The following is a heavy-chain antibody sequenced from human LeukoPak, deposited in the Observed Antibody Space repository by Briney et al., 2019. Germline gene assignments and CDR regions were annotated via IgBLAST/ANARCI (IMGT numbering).Heavy chain of an antibody. CDR2: VRYDGSNK. D-gene: IGHD4-17*01. V-gene: IGHV3-30*02. Sequence: GGSLRLSCAASGFTFSSYGMHWVRQAPGKGLEWVAFVRYDGSNKYYADSVKGRFTISRDNSKNTLYLQMNSLRAEDTAVYYCAKEIWPTVTTPGWTYFDYWGQGALVTVSS. CDR1: GFTFSSYG. J-gene: IGHJ4*02. CDR3: AKEIWPTVTTPGWTYFDY.